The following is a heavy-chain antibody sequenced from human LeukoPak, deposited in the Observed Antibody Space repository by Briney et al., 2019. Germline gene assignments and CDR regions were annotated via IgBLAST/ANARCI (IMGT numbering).Heavy chain of an antibody. CDR2: IYNSGST. CDR3: VRQSADAGAVPYFDY. V-gene: IGHV4-39*01. Sequence: PSETLSLTCTVSGDSISSATYYYWGWLRQPPGKGLEWVGSIYNSGSTYYNPSLKSRLTISVDTSQNQFSLKLTSVTAADTAVYYCVRQSADAGAVPYFDYWGQGTLVTVSS. D-gene: IGHD4/OR15-4a*01. CDR1: GDSISSATYYY. J-gene: IGHJ4*02.